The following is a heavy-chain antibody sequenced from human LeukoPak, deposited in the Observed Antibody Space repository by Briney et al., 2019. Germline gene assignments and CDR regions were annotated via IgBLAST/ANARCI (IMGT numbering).Heavy chain of an antibody. J-gene: IGHJ6*03. CDR2: IYPGDCDT. Sequence: SPLIPCRASAYSSSSYWDGWLRQMPRRPLKGLEFIYPGDCDTRYSPSFQGQITISADKSISTAYLQWSSLKASDTAMYYCARHPTSPSAYYCYYMDVWGKGTRSPSP. CDR3: ARHPTSPSAYYCYYMDV. D-gene: IGHD6-6*01. CDR1: AYSSSSYW. V-gene: IGHV5-51*01.